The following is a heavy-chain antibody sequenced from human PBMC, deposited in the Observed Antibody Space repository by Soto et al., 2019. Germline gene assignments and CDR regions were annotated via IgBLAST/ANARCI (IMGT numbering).Heavy chain of an antibody. J-gene: IGHJ4*02. Sequence: QVQLVESGGGVVQPGRSLRLSCAASGFTFSHYAMHWARQAPGKGLEWVAVIWSDGSNENYADSVRGRFTISRDNPKITLYLQMNSLRAEDTAVYYCARDYGSAPWDYWGQGALVTVSS. D-gene: IGHD3-10*01. CDR2: IWSDGSNE. CDR3: ARDYGSAPWDY. CDR1: GFTFSHYA. V-gene: IGHV3-33*01.